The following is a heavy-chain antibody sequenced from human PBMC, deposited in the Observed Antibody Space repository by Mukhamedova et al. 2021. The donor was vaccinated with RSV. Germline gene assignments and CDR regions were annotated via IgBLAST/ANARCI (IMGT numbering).Heavy chain of an antibody. V-gene: IGHV3-23*01. J-gene: IGHJ3*01. CDR2: GST. D-gene: IGHD3-3*01. CDR3: AKVPTIFGVVTTA. Sequence: GSTYYADSVKGRFTISRDNSKNTLYLQMNSLRAEDTAVYYCAKVPTIFGVVTTAWGKGTMVTVSS.